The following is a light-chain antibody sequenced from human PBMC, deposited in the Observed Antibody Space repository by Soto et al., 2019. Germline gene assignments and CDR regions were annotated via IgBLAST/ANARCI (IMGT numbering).Light chain of an antibody. CDR1: SSNIGAGYN. CDR3: QSYDSSLSGVV. V-gene: IGLV1-40*01. CDR2: GNS. J-gene: IGLJ2*01. Sequence: QSVLTQPPSVSGAPGQRVTISCTGSSSNIGAGYNVHWYQQLPGTAPKLLIFGNSNRPSGVPDRFSGSKSGTSVSLAITGLQAEAEADYYCQSYDSSLSGVVFGGGTKLTVL.